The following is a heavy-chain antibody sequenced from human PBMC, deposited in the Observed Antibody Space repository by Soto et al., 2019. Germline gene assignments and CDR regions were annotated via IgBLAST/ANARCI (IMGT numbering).Heavy chain of an antibody. D-gene: IGHD1-1*01. CDR2: IYWDDDR. CDR3: AHTQLTTGATAFDV. CDR1: GFSLSTLGAG. J-gene: IGHJ3*01. Sequence: QITLKESGPTLVKPTQVLTLTCSFSGFSLSTLGAGVGWVRQPPGKALEWLALIYWDDDRQYSPSLKTRLTITKDTSKNQGVLTLTNMDPVDTGTYFCAHTQLTTGATAFDVWCQGTIVTVSS. V-gene: IGHV2-5*02.